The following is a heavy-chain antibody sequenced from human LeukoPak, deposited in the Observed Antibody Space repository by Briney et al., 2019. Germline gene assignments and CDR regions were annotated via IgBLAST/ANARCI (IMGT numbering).Heavy chain of an antibody. V-gene: IGHV4-59*01. J-gene: IGHJ3*02. Sequence: SETLSLTCTVSGGSIRSYFWSWLRQPPGKGLEWIGYIWDTEITDHNPSLKSRVTISLDTSKNHFSLKLRSVTAADTALYFCARGLVLATDDAFDIWGQGTLVTVSP. CDR2: IWDTEIT. D-gene: IGHD5-12*01. CDR1: GGSIRSYF. CDR3: ARGLVLATDDAFDI.